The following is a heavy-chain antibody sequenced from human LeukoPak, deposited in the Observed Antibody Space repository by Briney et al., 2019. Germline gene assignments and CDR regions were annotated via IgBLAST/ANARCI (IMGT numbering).Heavy chain of an antibody. CDR1: GYSISSGYY. CDR2: IYTSGST. Sequence: SETLSLTCTVSGYSISSGYYWSWIRQPAGKGLEWIGRIYTSGSTNYNPSLKSRVTMSVDTSKNQFSLKLSSVTAADTAVYYCAREAPYYYGSGSYDYWGQGTLVTVSS. D-gene: IGHD3-10*01. V-gene: IGHV4-4*07. CDR3: AREAPYYYGSGSYDY. J-gene: IGHJ4*02.